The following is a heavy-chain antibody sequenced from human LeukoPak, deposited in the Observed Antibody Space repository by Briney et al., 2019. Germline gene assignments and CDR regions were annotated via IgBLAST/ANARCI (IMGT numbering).Heavy chain of an antibody. CDR1: GYTFTSYV. CDR2: MYPNSGNT. J-gene: IGHJ4*02. V-gene: IGHV1-8*01. Sequence: ASVKDSCKAPGYTFTSYVINWVRQATGQGLEWMGWMYPNSGNTGYAQKFQGRVTMSRNTTISTAYMELSSLRSERTAVYYCASGPGGGYEFDYWGQGTLVTVSS. D-gene: IGHD5-12*01. CDR3: ASGPGGGYEFDY.